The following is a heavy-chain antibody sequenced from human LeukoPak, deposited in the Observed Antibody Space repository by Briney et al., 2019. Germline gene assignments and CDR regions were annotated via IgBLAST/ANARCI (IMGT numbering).Heavy chain of an antibody. Sequence: GGSLRLSCAASGFAVSNNYMTWVRQAPGKGLEWVSLIYSGGSTYYADSVKGRFTISRDNSKNSLYLQMNSLRTEDTALYYCAKGAYYYDSSGYPPDYWGQGTLVTVSS. D-gene: IGHD3-22*01. CDR1: GFAVSNNY. V-gene: IGHV3-53*05. CDR2: IYSGGST. CDR3: AKGAYYYDSSGYPPDY. J-gene: IGHJ4*02.